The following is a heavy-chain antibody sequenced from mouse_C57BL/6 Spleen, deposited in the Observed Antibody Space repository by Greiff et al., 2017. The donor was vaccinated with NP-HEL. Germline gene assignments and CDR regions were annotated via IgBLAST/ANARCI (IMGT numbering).Heavy chain of an antibody. CDR2: ISGGGGNT. CDR3: ARLRGFITTVVEYFDY. D-gene: IGHD1-1*01. CDR1: GFTFSSYT. V-gene: IGHV5-9*01. J-gene: IGHJ2*01. Sequence: EVKLVESGGGLVKPGGSLKLSCAASGFTFSSYTMSWVRQTPEKRLEWVATISGGGGNTYYPDSVKGRFTISRDNAKNTLYLQMSSLRSEDTALDYCARLRGFITTVVEYFDYWGQGTTLTVSS.